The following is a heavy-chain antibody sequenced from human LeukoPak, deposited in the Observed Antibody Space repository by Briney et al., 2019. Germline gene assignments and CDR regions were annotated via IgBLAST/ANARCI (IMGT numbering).Heavy chain of an antibody. D-gene: IGHD1-26*01. CDR2: ISGSGGST. Sequence: GGSLRLSCAASGFTFSSYAMSWVRQAPGKGLEWVSAISGSGGSTYYADSVKGQFTISRDDSRNTLYLQMNTLRAADTAIYYCAKDRGLYSGVFAFDFWGQGALVTVSS. V-gene: IGHV3-23*01. CDR3: AKDRGLYSGVFAFDF. J-gene: IGHJ3*01. CDR1: GFTFSSYA.